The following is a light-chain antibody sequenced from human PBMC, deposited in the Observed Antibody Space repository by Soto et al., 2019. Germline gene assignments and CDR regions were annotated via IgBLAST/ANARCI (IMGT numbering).Light chain of an antibody. CDR3: QQYGSSPPT. Sequence: EIVLTQSPATLSLSPGERATLSCRASQSVSSNLAWYQQKPGQAPRLLIYGASTRATGIPARFSGSGSGTDFTLTISRLEPEDFAVYYCQQYGSSPPTFGQGTRLEIK. CDR2: GAS. J-gene: IGKJ5*01. V-gene: IGKV3-20*01. CDR1: QSVSSN.